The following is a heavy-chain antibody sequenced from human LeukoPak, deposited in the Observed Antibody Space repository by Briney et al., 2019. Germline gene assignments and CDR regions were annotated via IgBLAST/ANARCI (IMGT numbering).Heavy chain of an antibody. Sequence: PSETLSLTCAVSGGSISSGDYSWNWIRQPPGKGLEWIGFIYYSGNTYYNPSLKSRVTISVDTSKNQFSLKLNSVTAADTAVYYCARGSHYYDTSGYYNWFDPWGRGTLVTVSS. D-gene: IGHD3-22*01. V-gene: IGHV4-30-4*07. CDR1: GGSISSGDYS. J-gene: IGHJ5*02. CDR3: ARGSHYYDTSGYYNWFDP. CDR2: IYYSGNT.